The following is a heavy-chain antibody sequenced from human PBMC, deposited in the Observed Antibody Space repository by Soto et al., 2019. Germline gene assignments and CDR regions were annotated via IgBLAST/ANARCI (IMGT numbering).Heavy chain of an antibody. CDR2: IYFTGTT. CDR1: GGSINDYY. CDR3: ARLTITFGGPSVFDI. D-gene: IGHD3-16*01. V-gene: IGHV4-59*01. J-gene: IGHJ3*02. Sequence: QVQLQESGPGLVRPSETLSLTCTASGGSINDYYWSWIRQPPGKGLEWIGYIYFTGTTNYHPSLNSRVTISVDTSKSQFSLRLNSVTSADTAVYYCARLTITFGGPSVFDIWGQGTTVTVSS.